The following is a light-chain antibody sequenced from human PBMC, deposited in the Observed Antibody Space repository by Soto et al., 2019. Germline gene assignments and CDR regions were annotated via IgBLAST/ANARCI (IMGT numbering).Light chain of an antibody. Sequence: EIVMTQSPATLSVSPGERATLSCRASQSVSSNLAWYQQKPGQAPRLLIYGASTRATGIPARFSGSGSGTEVTLTISSPQSEDFAVYYCQQYNNWPYTFGQGTKLEIK. V-gene: IGKV3-15*01. CDR2: GAS. CDR1: QSVSSN. CDR3: QQYNNWPYT. J-gene: IGKJ2*01.